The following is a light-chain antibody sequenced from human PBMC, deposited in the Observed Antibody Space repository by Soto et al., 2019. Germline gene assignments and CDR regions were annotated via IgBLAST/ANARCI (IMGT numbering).Light chain of an antibody. CDR3: SSYAGSNTLV. V-gene: IGLV2-8*01. CDR2: EVS. Sequence: QSALTQPPSASGSPGQSVTISCTGSSSDVGGYNSVSWYQHHPGKVPKVMIYEVSKRPSGVPDRFSGSKSVNTAPLTVSGLQAEYEADYYCSSYAGSNTLVFGGGTQLTVL. CDR1: SSDVGGYNS. J-gene: IGLJ2*01.